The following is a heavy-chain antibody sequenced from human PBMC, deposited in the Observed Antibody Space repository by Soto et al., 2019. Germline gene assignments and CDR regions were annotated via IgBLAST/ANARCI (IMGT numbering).Heavy chain of an antibody. Sequence: ASVKVSCKASGYTFTSYAMHWVRQAPGQRLEWMGWINAGNGNTKYSQKFQGRVTITRDTSASTAYMELSSLRSEDTAVYYCARAPRDYDFWSGYYGDDAIDIRGKGTRVTVSS. CDR1: GYTFTSYA. V-gene: IGHV1-3*01. D-gene: IGHD3-3*01. CDR2: INAGNGNT. CDR3: ARAPRDYDFWSGYYGDDAIDI. J-gene: IGHJ3*02.